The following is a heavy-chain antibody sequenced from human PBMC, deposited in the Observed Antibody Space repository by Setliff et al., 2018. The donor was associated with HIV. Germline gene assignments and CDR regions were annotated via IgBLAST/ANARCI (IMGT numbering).Heavy chain of an antibody. CDR1: GGSISSSSYY. CDR3: VRNHEWALGT. CDR2: IYYSGST. V-gene: IGHV4-39*07. D-gene: IGHD1-26*01. J-gene: IGHJ5*02. Sequence: PSETLSLTCTVSGGSISSSSYYWGWIRQPPGKGLEWIGSIYYSGSTYYNPSLKSRVTISVDTSKNQFSLKLSSVTAADTAVYFCVRNHEWALGTWGQGLLVTVSS.